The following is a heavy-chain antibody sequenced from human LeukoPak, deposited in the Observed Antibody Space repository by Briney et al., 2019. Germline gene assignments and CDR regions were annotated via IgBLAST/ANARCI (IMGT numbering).Heavy chain of an antibody. CDR3: AREPIAVAGTFDY. CDR1: GGSISSSSYY. V-gene: IGHV4-39*07. CDR2: IYYSGST. Sequence: SETLSLTCTVSGGSISSSSYYRGWIRQPPGKGLEWIGSIYYSGSTYYNPSLKSRVTISVDTSKNQFSLKLSSVTAADTAVYYCAREPIAVAGTFDYWGQGTLVTVSS. D-gene: IGHD6-19*01. J-gene: IGHJ4*02.